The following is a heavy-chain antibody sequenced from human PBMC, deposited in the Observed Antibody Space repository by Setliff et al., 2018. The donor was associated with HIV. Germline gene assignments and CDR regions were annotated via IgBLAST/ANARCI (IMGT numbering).Heavy chain of an antibody. J-gene: IGHJ6*02. D-gene: IGHD3-10*01. CDR1: GYTFTSYG. CDR2: ISAYNGNT. CDR3: ARPNKPYGSGSYYNGDYYYGMDV. V-gene: IGHV1-18*01. Sequence: ASVKVSCKASGYTFTSYGISWVRQAPGQGLEWMGWISAYNGNTNYAQKLQGRVTMTTDTSTSTAYMELRSLRSDDTAVYYCARPNKPYGSGSYYNGDYYYGMDVWGQGTTVTVSS.